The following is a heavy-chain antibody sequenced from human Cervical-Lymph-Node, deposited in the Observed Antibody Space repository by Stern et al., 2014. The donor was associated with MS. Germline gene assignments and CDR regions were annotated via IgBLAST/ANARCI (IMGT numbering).Heavy chain of an antibody. D-gene: IGHD1-1*01. CDR1: GVSISGSIYS. J-gene: IGHJ3*02. CDR2: IYPSGTP. CDR3: ALDDAEIDAFDI. V-gene: IGHV4-30-2*01. Sequence: QVKLQASGSGLVKPSETLSLTCAVSGVSISGSIYSWTWIRQPPGKGLEWIGCIYPSGTPPYNPSLKRGATMSADRPKNQYSLALNSATAADTAVYYCALDDAEIDAFDIWGQGAMVIVS.